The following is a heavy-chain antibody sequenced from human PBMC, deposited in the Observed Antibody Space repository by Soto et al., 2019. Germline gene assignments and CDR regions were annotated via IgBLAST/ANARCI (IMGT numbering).Heavy chain of an antibody. CDR2: IYHTGST. J-gene: IGHJ6*02. V-gene: IGHV4-61*01. CDR3: ARWGVAMDV. Sequence: GTLSLTCSVSGGSVNSFYYWSWIRQPPGKGLEWLGYIYHTGSTNYQPSLKSRVTISLDTSKNQFSLNLNSVTAADTAVYYCARWGVAMDVWGQGTTVTVSS. D-gene: IGHD3-16*01. CDR1: GGSVNSFYY.